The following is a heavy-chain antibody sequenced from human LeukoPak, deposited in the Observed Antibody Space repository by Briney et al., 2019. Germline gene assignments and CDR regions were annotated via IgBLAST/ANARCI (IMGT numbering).Heavy chain of an antibody. D-gene: IGHD2-2*01. J-gene: IGHJ4*02. Sequence: GGSLRLSCAASGLSFSSFAMSWVRQAPGKGLEWVAVISYDGSNKYYADSMKGRFTISRDNSKNTLYLQMNSLRAEDTAVYYCAKDRRDYCSSTSCGLDYWGQGTLVTVSS. CDR2: ISYDGSNK. CDR1: GLSFSSFA. V-gene: IGHV3-30*18. CDR3: AKDRRDYCSSTSCGLDY.